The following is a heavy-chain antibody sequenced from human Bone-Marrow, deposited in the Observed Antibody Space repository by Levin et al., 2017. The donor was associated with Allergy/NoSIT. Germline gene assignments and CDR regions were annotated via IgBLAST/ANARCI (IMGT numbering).Heavy chain of an antibody. D-gene: IGHD4-17*01. CDR1: GFNVSHYA. CDR2: ISSDGGKK. CDR3: VKEAVTNPTDYYYYYGMDV. Sequence: PGGSLRLSCAASGFNVSHYAMHWVRQAPGKGLEWVTVISSDGGKKYYPGSLQGRFSVSRDTSQNIMYLQMDSLRPEDTAVYYCVKEAVTNPTDYYYYYGMDVWGQGTTVTVSS. V-gene: IGHV3-30*18. J-gene: IGHJ6*02.